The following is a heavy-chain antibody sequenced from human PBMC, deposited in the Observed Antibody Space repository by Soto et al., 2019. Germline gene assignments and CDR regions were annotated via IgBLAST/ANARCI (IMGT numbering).Heavy chain of an antibody. CDR2: INTAKENT. Sequence: QVQLVQSGAEVKKHGASVKVSCKASGYTFTSYAIHWVRQAPGQRLEWMGWINTAKENTKYSQKFQGRVTITRDTSASIVYMELSSLRSEDTAVYYCARGNSWSYFDYWGQGTLVTVSS. CDR1: GYTFTSYA. V-gene: IGHV1-3*04. J-gene: IGHJ4*02. CDR3: ARGNSWSYFDY. D-gene: IGHD6-13*01.